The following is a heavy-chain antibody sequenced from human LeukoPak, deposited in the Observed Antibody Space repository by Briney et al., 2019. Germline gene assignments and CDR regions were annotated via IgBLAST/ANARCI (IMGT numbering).Heavy chain of an antibody. V-gene: IGHV3-23*01. CDR1: GFTFSSYA. CDR3: AKAPQSRIFGVVIRNYYYMDV. CDR2: ISGSGGST. D-gene: IGHD3-3*02. J-gene: IGHJ6*03. Sequence: GGSLRLSCAASGFTFSSYAMSWVRQAPGKGLEWVSAISGSGGSTYYADSAKGRFTISRDNSKNTLYLQMNSLRAEDTAVYYCAKAPQSRIFGVVIRNYYYMDVWGKGTTVTVSS.